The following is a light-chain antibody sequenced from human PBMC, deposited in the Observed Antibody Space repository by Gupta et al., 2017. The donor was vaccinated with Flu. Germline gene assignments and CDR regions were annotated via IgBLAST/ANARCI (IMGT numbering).Light chain of an antibody. Sequence: HSLHWYQQRPGKAPKLLIFDASNLKPGLPSRFTGSGSGRDFTFTISSLQPEDNGTYYCQQNHNHLLSFGPGTRVDLK. CDR3: QQNHNHLLS. CDR1: HS. CDR2: DAS. V-gene: IGKV1-33*01. J-gene: IGKJ3*01.